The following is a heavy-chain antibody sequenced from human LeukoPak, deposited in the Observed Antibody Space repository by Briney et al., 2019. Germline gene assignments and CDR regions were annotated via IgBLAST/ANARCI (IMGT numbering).Heavy chain of an antibody. V-gene: IGHV3-64D*06. J-gene: IGHJ4*02. CDR3: VKGRCSGSSCYGGDY. CDR2: ITSNGGST. Sequence: GGSLRLSCSASGFTFSSNAMHWVRQAPGKGLEYVSAITSNGGSTYYADSVKGRFTISRDNSKNTLYLQMSSLRAEDTAVYYCVKGRCSGSSCYGGDYWGQGTLVTVSS. D-gene: IGHD2-2*01. CDR1: GFTFSSNA.